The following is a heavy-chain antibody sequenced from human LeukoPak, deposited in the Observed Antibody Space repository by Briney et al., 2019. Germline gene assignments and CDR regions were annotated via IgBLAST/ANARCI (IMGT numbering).Heavy chain of an antibody. CDR2: IYYSGST. CDR1: GGSISSGDYY. Sequence: PSETLSLTCTGSGGSISSGDYYWSWIRQPPGKGLEWIGYIYYSGSTYYNPSLKSRVTISVDTSKNQFSLKLSSVTAADTAVYYCARDKPGIAAAGTPVYWGQGTLVTVSS. J-gene: IGHJ4*02. V-gene: IGHV4-30-4*01. CDR3: ARDKPGIAAAGTPVY. D-gene: IGHD6-13*01.